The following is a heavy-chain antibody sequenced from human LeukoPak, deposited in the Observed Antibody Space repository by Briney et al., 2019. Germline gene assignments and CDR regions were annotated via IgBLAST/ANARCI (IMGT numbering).Heavy chain of an antibody. CDR2: ISSSSSYI. Sequence: AGGSLRLSCAASGFTFSSYSMNWVRQAPGKGLEWVSSISSSSSYIYYADSVKGRFTISRDNAKNSLYLQMNSLRAEDTAVYYCARGFAGDYGLFDYWGQGTLVTVSS. D-gene: IGHD4-17*01. CDR3: ARGFAGDYGLFDY. V-gene: IGHV3-21*01. J-gene: IGHJ4*02. CDR1: GFTFSSYS.